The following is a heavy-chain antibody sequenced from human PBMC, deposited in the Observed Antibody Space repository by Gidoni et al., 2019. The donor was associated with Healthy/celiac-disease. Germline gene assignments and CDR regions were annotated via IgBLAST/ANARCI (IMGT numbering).Heavy chain of an antibody. J-gene: IGHJ3*02. CDR3: ASGTYYDILTGYYRNDAFDI. CDR2: ISYDGTNK. D-gene: IGHD3-9*01. V-gene: IGHV3-30*19. CDR1: GFPFSSYG. Sequence: QVQLVESGGGVVQPGRSLRLSCSSSGFPFSSYGMHWVRQAPGKGLEWVAVISYDGTNKYYADSVKGRFTISRDNSKNTLYLQMNSLRAEDTAVYYCASGTYYDILTGYYRNDAFDIWGQGTMVTVSS.